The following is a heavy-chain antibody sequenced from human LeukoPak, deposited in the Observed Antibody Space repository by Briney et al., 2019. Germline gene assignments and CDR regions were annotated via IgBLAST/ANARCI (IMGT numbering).Heavy chain of an antibody. V-gene: IGHV1-2*02. CDR1: GYTFTGYY. J-gene: IGHJ4*02. CDR3: ARDRKWELLGGYCDY. Sequence: ASVKVSCKAPGYTFTGYYMHWVRQAPGQGLEWMGWINPNSGGTNYAQKFQGRVTMTRDTSISTAYMELSRLRSDDTAVYYCARDRKWELLGGYCDYWGQGTLVTVSS. D-gene: IGHD1-26*01. CDR2: INPNSGGT.